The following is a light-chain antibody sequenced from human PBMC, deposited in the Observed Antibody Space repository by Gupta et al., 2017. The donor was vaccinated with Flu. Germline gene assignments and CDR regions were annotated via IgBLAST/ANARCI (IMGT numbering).Light chain of an antibody. Sequence: SITISCTGISSDVGAYQYVSWYQQHPGRAPKLMRYEVSNRPSGVSNRVSGSKSGNTASLNTFGLQAEDEADDYGISIKNVPLNVFGTGTKVTVL. CDR1: SSDVGAYQY. CDR2: EVS. V-gene: IGLV2-14*01. J-gene: IGLJ1*01. CDR3: ISIKNVPLNV.